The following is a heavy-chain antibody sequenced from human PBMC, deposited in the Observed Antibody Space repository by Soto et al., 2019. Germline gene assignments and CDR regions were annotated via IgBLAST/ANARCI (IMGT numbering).Heavy chain of an antibody. Sequence: GASVKVSCKASGYTFTSYGISWVRQAPGQGLEWMGWISAYNGNTNYAQKLQGRVTMTTDTSTSTAYMELRSLRSDDTAVYYCARGLIVVVPAARVYYYYGMDVWGQGTTVTVSS. J-gene: IGHJ6*02. CDR2: ISAYNGNT. CDR1: GYTFTSYG. V-gene: IGHV1-18*01. CDR3: ARGLIVVVPAARVYYYYGMDV. D-gene: IGHD2-2*01.